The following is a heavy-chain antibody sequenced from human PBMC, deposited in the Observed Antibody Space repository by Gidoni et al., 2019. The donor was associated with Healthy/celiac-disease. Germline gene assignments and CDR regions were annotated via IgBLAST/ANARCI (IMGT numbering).Heavy chain of an antibody. V-gene: IGHV3-9*01. CDR3: AKDMGDRTTSNDAFDI. J-gene: IGHJ3*02. Sequence: EVQLVESGGGLVQPGRSLRLSCAASGFTFAEYAMHWVRQAPGKGLGWVSGISWNSGSIGYADSVKGRFTISRDNAKNSLYLQMNSLRAEDTALYYCAKDMGDRTTSNDAFDIWGQGTMVTVSS. CDR1: GFTFAEYA. CDR2: ISWNSGSI. D-gene: IGHD1-1*01.